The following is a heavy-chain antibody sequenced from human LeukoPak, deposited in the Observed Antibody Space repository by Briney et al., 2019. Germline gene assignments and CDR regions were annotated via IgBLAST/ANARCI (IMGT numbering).Heavy chain of an antibody. Sequence: SQTLSLTCTVSGGSIGSGDYYWRWIRQPPGKGLEWIGYIYYSGSTYYNPSLKSRVTISVDTSKNQFSLKLSSVTAADTAVYYCARSQYYGDFEGAFDIWGQGTMVTVSS. CDR1: GGSIGSGDYY. CDR2: IYYSGST. D-gene: IGHD4-17*01. CDR3: ARSQYYGDFEGAFDI. J-gene: IGHJ3*02. V-gene: IGHV4-30-4*01.